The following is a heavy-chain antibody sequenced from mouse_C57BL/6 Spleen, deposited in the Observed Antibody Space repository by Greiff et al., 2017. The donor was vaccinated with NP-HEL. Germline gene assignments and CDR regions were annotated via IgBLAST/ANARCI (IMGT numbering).Heavy chain of an antibody. CDR1: GFTFSSYA. Sequence: EVKLVESGGGLVKPGGSLKLSCAASGFTFSSYAMSWVRQTPEKRLEWVATISDGGSYTYYPDNVKGRFTISRDNAKNNLYLQMSHLKSEDTAMYYCARAYYRKTWFAYWGQRTLVTVSA. CDR3: ARAYYRKTWFAY. V-gene: IGHV5-4*03. CDR2: ISDGGSYT. J-gene: IGHJ3*01. D-gene: IGHD2-14*01.